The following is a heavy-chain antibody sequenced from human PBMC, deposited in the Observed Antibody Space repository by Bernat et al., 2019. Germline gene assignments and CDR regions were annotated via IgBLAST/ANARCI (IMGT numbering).Heavy chain of an antibody. CDR1: GGTFSSYA. D-gene: IGHD2-2*01. J-gene: IGHJ3*02. CDR2: IIPIFGTA. V-gene: IGHV1-69*01. Sequence: QVQLVQSGAEVKKPGSSVKVSCKASGGTFSSYAISWVRQAPGQGLEWMGGIIPIFGTANYAQKFQGRVTITADESTSTAYMELSSLRSEDTAVYYCARGIFRHIVVVLANAFDIWGQGTMVTVSS. CDR3: ARGIFRHIVVVLANAFDI.